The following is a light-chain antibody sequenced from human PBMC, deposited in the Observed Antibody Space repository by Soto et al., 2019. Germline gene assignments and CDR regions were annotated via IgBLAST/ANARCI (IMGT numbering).Light chain of an antibody. CDR3: QQYGSSPPYT. J-gene: IGKJ2*01. CDR2: GAS. V-gene: IGKV3-20*01. Sequence: EIGLTQSPGTLSLSPGEAATLSCRASQGVSSNNLAWYQQKPGRAPRLLIFGASNRASDIPHRFSGGGSGTAFTLTISRLEPEDFAVYYCQQYGSSPPYTFGQGTKLEIK. CDR1: QGVSSNN.